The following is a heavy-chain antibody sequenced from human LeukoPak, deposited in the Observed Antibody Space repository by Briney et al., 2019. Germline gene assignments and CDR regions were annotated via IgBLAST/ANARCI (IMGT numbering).Heavy chain of an antibody. CDR1: SGSISSSSFH. V-gene: IGHV4-39*01. CDR2: IYYSGST. J-gene: IGHJ4*02. CDR3: ASTYYDVLTTLHN. D-gene: IGHD3-9*01. Sequence: SETLSLTCTVSSGSISSSSFHWGWIRQPPGKGLEWIGSIYYSGSTYYNPSLKGRVTISLDTSKNQFSLRLSSVTAADTALYYCASTYYDVLTTLHNWGQGTLVTVSS.